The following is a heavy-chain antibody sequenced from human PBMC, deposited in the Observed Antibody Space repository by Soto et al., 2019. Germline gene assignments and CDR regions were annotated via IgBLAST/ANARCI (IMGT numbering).Heavy chain of an antibody. J-gene: IGHJ5*02. Sequence: EVQLLESGGGLVQPGGSLRLSCAASGFTFSSYAMSCVRQAPGKGLEWVSAISGSGGSTYYADSVKGRFTISRDTSKNTLYLQMNSLGAEDTAVYYCAKDRPDGWPGGAFDPWGQGALVTVSS. CDR1: GFTFSSYA. V-gene: IGHV3-23*01. CDR3: AKDRPDGWPGGAFDP. D-gene: IGHD1-26*01. CDR2: ISGSGGST.